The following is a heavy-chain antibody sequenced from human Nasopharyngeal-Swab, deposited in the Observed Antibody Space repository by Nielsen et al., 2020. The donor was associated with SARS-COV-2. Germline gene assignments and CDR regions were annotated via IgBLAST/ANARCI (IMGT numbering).Heavy chain of an antibody. V-gene: IGHV3-23*01. CDR1: GFTFSSYA. CDR2: ISGSGGST. Sequence: GESLKISCAASGFTFSSYAMSWVLQAPGKGLEWVSVISGSGGSTYYADSVKGRFTISRDNSKNTLYLQMNSLRAEDTAVYYCARYDDYYDSSGYAYWGQGTLVTVSS. J-gene: IGHJ4*02. D-gene: IGHD3-22*01. CDR3: ARYDDYYDSSGYAY.